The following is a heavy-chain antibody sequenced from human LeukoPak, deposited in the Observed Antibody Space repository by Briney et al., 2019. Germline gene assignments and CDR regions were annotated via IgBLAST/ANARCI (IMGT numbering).Heavy chain of an antibody. CDR1: GFTFSSYA. J-gene: IGHJ4*02. CDR3: ARNRLIAMVPFLDY. V-gene: IGHV3-30*04. CDR2: ISYDGNNN. Sequence: GRSLRLSCAASGFTFSSYAMHWVRQAPGKGLEWVAVISYDGNNNYYADSVKGRFTISRDSSKNTLYLQMNSLRAEDTAVYYSARNRLIAMVPFLDYWGQGTLVTVSS. D-gene: IGHD5-18*01.